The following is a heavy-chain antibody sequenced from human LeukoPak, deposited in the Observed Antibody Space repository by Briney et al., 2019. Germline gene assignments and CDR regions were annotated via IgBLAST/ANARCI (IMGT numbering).Heavy chain of an antibody. CDR2: ISYDGSNK. Sequence: GGSLRLSCAASGFTFSSYAMHWVRQAPGKGLEWVAVISYDGSNKYYADSVKGRFTISRDNSKNTLYLQMNSLRAEDTAVYYCARDLDMTYYYYYGMDVWGQGTTVTVSS. CDR3: ARDLDMTYYYYYGMDV. CDR1: GFTFSSYA. V-gene: IGHV3-30-3*01. J-gene: IGHJ6*02. D-gene: IGHD2-15*01.